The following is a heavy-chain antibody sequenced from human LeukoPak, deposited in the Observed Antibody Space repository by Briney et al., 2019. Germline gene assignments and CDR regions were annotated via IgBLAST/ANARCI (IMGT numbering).Heavy chain of an antibody. J-gene: IGHJ4*02. CDR2: IYYTGST. D-gene: IGHD6-13*01. CDR1: GGYISSLY. V-gene: IGHV4-59*08. CDR3: ARHVSDSSSWYPFDY. Sequence: SETLSLTCTVSGGYISSLYWSCLRQPPGKGLEWIGYIYYTGSTNYNPSLKSRVTMFVDMSKNQFSLKLSSVTAADTAVYYCARHVSDSSSWYPFDYWGQGTLVTVSS.